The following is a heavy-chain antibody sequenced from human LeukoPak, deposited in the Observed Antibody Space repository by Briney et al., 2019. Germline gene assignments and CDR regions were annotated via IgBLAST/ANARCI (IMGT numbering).Heavy chain of an antibody. CDR1: GYTFTSYD. D-gene: IGHD3-9*01. CDR2: MNPNSGNT. CDR3: ARQYDILTGYYRGVGFDY. V-gene: IGHV1-8*01. Sequence: GASVKVSCKASGYTFTSYDINWVRQATGQGLEWMGWMNPNSGNTGYAQKFQGRVTMTRNTSISTAYMELSSLRSEDTAVYYCARQYDILTGYYRGVGFDYWGQGTLVTVSS. J-gene: IGHJ4*02.